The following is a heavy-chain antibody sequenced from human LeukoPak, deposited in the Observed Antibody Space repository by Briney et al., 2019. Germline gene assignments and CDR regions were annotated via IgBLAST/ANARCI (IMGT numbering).Heavy chain of an antibody. V-gene: IGHV6-1*01. CDR1: GDSVSSNSAA. CDR2: TYYRSKWYN. D-gene: IGHD1-1*01. J-gene: IGHJ6*03. Sequence: SQTLSLTCATSGDSVSSNSAAWNWIRQSPSRGLEWLGRTYYRSKWYNDYAVSVKSRITINPDTSKNQFSLQLNSVTPEDTAVYYCARADWNDVNYYYYYMDVWGKGTTVTVSS. CDR3: ARADWNDVNYYYYYMDV.